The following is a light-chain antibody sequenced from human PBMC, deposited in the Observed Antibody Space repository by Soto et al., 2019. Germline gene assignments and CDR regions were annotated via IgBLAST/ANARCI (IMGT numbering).Light chain of an antibody. V-gene: IGKV2-28*01. J-gene: IGKJ3*01. CDR3: MQALQTGVT. CDR1: QSLLHSNGYNY. CDR2: LGS. Sequence: DIVMTQSPLSLPVTPGEPASISCRSSQSLLHSNGYNYLDWYLQKPGQSPQLLIYLGSNRCSGVPDRFSGSGSGTDFTLTISRVEAEDVGVYYCMQALQTGVTVGPGTKVDIK.